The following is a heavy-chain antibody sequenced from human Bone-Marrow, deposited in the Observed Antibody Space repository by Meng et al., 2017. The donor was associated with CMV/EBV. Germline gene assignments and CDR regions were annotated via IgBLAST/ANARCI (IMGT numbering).Heavy chain of an antibody. CDR2: LYDTGAT. V-gene: IGHV4-38-2*02. D-gene: IGHD2-2*01. Sequence: SETLSLTCTVSGYSISTGYFWGWIRQSPGKGLEWIGLYDTGATYYNPSLKSRVAISVDTSERQFSLKVSAVTAADTAIYYCVRHIIVVPARGYGVDVWGQGTTVTVSS. CDR1: GYSISTGYF. J-gene: IGHJ6*02. CDR3: VRHIIVVPARGYGVDV.